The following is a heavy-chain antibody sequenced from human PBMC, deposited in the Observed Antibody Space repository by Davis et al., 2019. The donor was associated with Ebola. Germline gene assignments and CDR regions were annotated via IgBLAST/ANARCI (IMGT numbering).Heavy chain of an antibody. D-gene: IGHD5-18*01. CDR1: GGSVSSGSYY. Sequence: SETLSLTCTVSGGSVSSGSYYWSWIRQPPGKGLEWIGYIYYSGSTNYNPSLKSRVTISVDTSKNQFSLKLSSVTAADTAVYYCARQSSIQLWHYFDYWGQGTLVTVPS. CDR2: IYYSGST. CDR3: ARQSSIQLWHYFDY. V-gene: IGHV4-61*01. J-gene: IGHJ4*02.